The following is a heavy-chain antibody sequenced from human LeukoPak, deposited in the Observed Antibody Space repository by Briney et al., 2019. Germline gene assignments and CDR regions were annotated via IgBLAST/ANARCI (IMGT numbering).Heavy chain of an antibody. V-gene: IGHV4-59*01. J-gene: IGHJ4*02. D-gene: IGHD5-12*01. CDR1: GSSISSYY. CDR2: IYYSGST. Sequence: SETLSLTCTVSGSSISSYYWSGIRQPPGKGLEWMGYIYYSGSTNYNPSLKSRVTISVDTSKNQFSLKLSSVTAADTAVYYCARSPGGIYSGYEFDYWGQGTLVTVSS. CDR3: ARSPGGIYSGYEFDY.